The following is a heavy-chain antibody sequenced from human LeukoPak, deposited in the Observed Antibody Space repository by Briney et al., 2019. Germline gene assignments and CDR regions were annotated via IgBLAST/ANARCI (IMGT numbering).Heavy chain of an antibody. Sequence: GGSLRLSCAASGFTFGSYSINWVRQAPGKGPEWVSYIGRSSSSIYYADSVKGRFTISRDNAKDSVYLQMNSLRAEDTAVYYCARARYNWNLGWFDPWGQGTLVTVSS. J-gene: IGHJ5*02. CDR3: ARARYNWNLGWFDP. V-gene: IGHV3-48*01. CDR1: GFTFGSYS. D-gene: IGHD1-7*01. CDR2: IGRSSSSI.